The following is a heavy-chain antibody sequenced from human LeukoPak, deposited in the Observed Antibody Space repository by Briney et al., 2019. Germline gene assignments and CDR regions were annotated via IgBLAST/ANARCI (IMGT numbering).Heavy chain of an antibody. CDR3: ARVRYYYDSSGYYGPRGYYFDY. V-gene: IGHV3-33*01. CDR2: IWYDGSNK. CDR1: GFTFSSYG. Sequence: PGRSLRLSCAASGFTFSSYGMHWVRQAPGKGLEWVAVIWYDGSNKYYADSVKGRFTISRDNSKNTQYLQMNSLRAEDTAVYYCARVRYYYDSSGYYGPRGYYFDYWGQGTLVTVSS. J-gene: IGHJ4*02. D-gene: IGHD3-22*01.